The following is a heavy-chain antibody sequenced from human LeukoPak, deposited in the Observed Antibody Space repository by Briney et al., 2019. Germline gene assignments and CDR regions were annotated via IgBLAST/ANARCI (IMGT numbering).Heavy chain of an antibody. CDR2: IYTSGST. J-gene: IGHJ4*02. Sequence: PSETLSLTCTVSGGSISSGSYYWSWIRQPAGKGLEWIGRIYTSGSTNYNPSLKSRVTISVDTSKNQFSLRLNSVTAADTAIYYCARNAAYCLDYWGQGTPVTVST. D-gene: IGHD1-26*01. CDR3: ARNAAYCLDY. V-gene: IGHV4-61*02. CDR1: GGSISSGSYY.